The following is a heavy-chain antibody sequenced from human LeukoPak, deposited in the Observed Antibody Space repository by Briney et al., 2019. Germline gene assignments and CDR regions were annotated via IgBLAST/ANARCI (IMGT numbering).Heavy chain of an antibody. D-gene: IGHD3-16*01. CDR1: GGSISSSSYY. Sequence: SETLSLTCTVSGGSISSSSYYWGWIRQPPGKGLEWIGYIYYSGSTNYNPSLKSRVTISVDTSKNQLSLKLSSVTAADTAVYYCAASRGYVFGFDPWGQGTLVTVSS. V-gene: IGHV4-61*05. CDR2: IYYSGST. J-gene: IGHJ5*02. CDR3: AASRGYVFGFDP.